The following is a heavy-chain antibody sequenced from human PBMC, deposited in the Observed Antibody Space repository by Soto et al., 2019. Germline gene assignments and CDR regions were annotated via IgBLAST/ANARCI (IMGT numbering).Heavy chain of an antibody. CDR1: GVTLSGYA. V-gene: IGHV3-64*01. CDR2: ISSNGVGT. CDR3: ARRARPDFYYMDV. J-gene: IGHJ6*03. D-gene: IGHD6-6*01. Sequence: GWSLRLSCAASGVTLSGYAMDWVRQAPGKGLEYVSGISSNGVGTYYANSVQGRFTISRDNSKNTVYLQMGSLRPEDMAVYYCARRARPDFYYMDVWGIGTTVTVSS.